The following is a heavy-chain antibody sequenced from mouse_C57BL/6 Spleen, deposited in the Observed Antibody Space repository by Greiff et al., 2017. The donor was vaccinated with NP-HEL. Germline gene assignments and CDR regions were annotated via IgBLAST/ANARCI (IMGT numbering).Heavy chain of an antibody. Sequence: VKLVESGPELVKPGASVKISCKASGYAFSSSWMNWVKQRPGKGLEWIGRIYPGDGDTNYNGKFKGKATLTADKSSSTAYMQLSSLTSEDSAVYFCARWLITTVVEGDFDYWGQGTTLTVSS. J-gene: IGHJ2*01. CDR3: ARWLITTVVEGDFDY. V-gene: IGHV1-82*01. CDR2: IYPGDGDT. CDR1: GYAFSSSW. D-gene: IGHD1-1*01.